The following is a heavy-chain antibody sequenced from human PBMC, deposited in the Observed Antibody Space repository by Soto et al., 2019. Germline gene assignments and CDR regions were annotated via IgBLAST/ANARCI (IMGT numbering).Heavy chain of an antibody. CDR1: GYIFSDYG. Sequence: QGQAMQSGAEVKKPGDSVKVSCKTSGYIFSDYGINWVRQAPGQGLEWMGWISGYSGNANLAQKFQGRVTMTTDKSTRTAYMELRRLRSDDTAVYYCAKRTSGTTWGESDYWGQGTLVTVSS. CDR2: ISGYSGNA. J-gene: IGHJ4*02. D-gene: IGHD4-17*01. CDR3: AKRTSGTTWGESDY. V-gene: IGHV1-18*04.